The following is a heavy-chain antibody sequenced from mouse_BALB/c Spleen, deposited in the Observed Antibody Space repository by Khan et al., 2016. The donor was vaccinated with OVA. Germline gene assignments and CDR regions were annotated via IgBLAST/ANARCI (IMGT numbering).Heavy chain of an antibody. CDR1: GYTFTNYG. CDR2: INTYSGEA. Sequence: QIQLVQSGPELKKPGETVKISCKASGYTFTNYGMDWVKQAPGKGLKWMGWINTYSGEATYHHDFKGRFAFSLETSASTAYLQLNNLKDEYTSTFFCSRSEYYRSFAYWGQGTLVTVSA. V-gene: IGHV9-3-1*01. D-gene: IGHD2-14*01. J-gene: IGHJ3*01. CDR3: SRSEYYRSFAY.